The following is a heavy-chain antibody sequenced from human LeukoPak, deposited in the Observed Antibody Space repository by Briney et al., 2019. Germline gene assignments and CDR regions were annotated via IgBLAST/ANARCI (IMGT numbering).Heavy chain of an antibody. J-gene: IGHJ4*02. V-gene: IGHV3-30*18. CDR1: GFTFSSYG. Sequence: GGSLRLSCAASGFTFSSYGMHWARQAPGKGLEWVAVISYDGSNKYYADSVKGRFTISRDNSKNTLYLQMNSLRAEDTAVYYCAKLLWFGEYFDYWGQGTLVTVSS. CDR3: AKLLWFGEYFDY. CDR2: ISYDGSNK. D-gene: IGHD3-10*01.